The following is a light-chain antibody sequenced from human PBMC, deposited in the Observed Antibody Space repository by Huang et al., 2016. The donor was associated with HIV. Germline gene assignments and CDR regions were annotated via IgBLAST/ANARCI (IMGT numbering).Light chain of an antibody. CDR2: DAS. Sequence: EIVLTQSPGTLSLSPGERATLSCRASQSVSSSYLGWYQQKPGQAPRLLIYDASSRATGITDRFSGSGSVTDFTLTISRLEPEDFAVYYCQQYGNSPSFGPGTKVDIK. V-gene: IGKV3-20*01. J-gene: IGKJ3*01. CDR3: QQYGNSPS. CDR1: QSVSSSY.